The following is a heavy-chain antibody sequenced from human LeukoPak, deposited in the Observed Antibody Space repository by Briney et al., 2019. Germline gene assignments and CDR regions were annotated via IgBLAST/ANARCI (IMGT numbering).Heavy chain of an antibody. D-gene: IGHD5-24*01. J-gene: IGHJ4*02. Sequence: GGSLRLSCAASGFTFDDYGMSWVRQAPGKGLEWVSAISGSGGSTYYADSVKGRFTISRDNSKNTLYLQMNSLRAEDTAVYYCARVEMANLDYWGQGTLVTVSS. CDR2: ISGSGGST. V-gene: IGHV3-23*01. CDR1: GFTFDDYG. CDR3: ARVEMANLDY.